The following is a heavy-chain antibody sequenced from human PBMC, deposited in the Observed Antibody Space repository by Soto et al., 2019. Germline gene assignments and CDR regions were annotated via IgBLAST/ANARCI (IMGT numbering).Heavy chain of an antibody. CDR3: ARGAYDYGLFDY. Sequence: PSETLSLTCTVSGGSISSGNYYWSWIRQPPGKGLEWIGFISYSGSAYYNPPLKSRVTISVDTSKNQFSLKLSSVTAADTAVYYCARGAYDYGLFDYWGKATLVTVSS. CDR1: GGSISSGNYY. V-gene: IGHV4-30-4*01. D-gene: IGHD4-17*01. CDR2: ISYSGSA. J-gene: IGHJ4*02.